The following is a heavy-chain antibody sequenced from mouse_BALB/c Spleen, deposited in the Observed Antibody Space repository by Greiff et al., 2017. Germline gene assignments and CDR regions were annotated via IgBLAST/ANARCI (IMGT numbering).Heavy chain of an antibody. Sequence: EVKLVESGGGLVQPGGSLRLSCATSGFTFTDYYMSWVRQPPGKALEWLGFIRNKANGYTTEYSASVKGRFTISRDNSQSILYLQMNTLRAEDSATDYCARVLKGYWYFDVWGAGTTVTVSS. J-gene: IGHJ1*01. V-gene: IGHV7-3*02. CDR2: IRNKANGYTT. CDR3: ARVLKGYWYFDV. CDR1: GFTFTDYY.